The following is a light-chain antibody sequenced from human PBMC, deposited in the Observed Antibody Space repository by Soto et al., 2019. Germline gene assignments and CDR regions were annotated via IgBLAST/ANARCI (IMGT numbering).Light chain of an antibody. Sequence: QSVLTPPPSVSGAPGQRVTISCTGSSANIGAGYDVHWYQQLPGTAPKLLIYGNSNRPSGVPDRFSGSKSGTSASLAITGLKAEDEADYSCQSYDSSLSGPWVFGGGTKLTVL. CDR3: QSYDSSLSGPWV. V-gene: IGLV1-40*01. CDR1: SANIGAGYD. CDR2: GNS. J-gene: IGLJ3*02.